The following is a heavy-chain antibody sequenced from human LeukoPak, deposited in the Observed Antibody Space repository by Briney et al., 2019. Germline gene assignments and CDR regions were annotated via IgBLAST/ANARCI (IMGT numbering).Heavy chain of an antibody. D-gene: IGHD3-22*01. V-gene: IGHV3-15*01. CDR3: TRTALARYYDSSGYYRT. Sequence: GGSLRLSCAASGFTFSNAWMSWVRQAPGKGLEWVGRIKSKTDGGTTDYAAPVKGRFTISRDDSKNTLYLRMNSLKTEDTAVYYCTRTALARYYDSSGYYRTWGQGTLVTVSS. J-gene: IGHJ5*02. CDR1: GFTFSNAW. CDR2: IKSKTDGGTT.